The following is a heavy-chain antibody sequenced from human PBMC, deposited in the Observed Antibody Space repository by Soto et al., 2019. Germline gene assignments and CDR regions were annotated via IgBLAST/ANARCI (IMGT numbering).Heavy chain of an antibody. CDR1: GFTFSSYA. J-gene: IGHJ3*01. CDR2: LSGTGGNT. V-gene: IGHV3-23*01. Sequence: GGSLRLSCAASGFTFSSYAMTWVRQAPGKGLEWVSALSGTGGNTYYADSVKGRFTISRDNSKNTLYLQMNSLRAEDTAVYYCAAGTNYYDSSGFFTKGFEFWGQGTMVTVS. CDR3: AAGTNYYDSSGFFTKGFEF. D-gene: IGHD3-22*01.